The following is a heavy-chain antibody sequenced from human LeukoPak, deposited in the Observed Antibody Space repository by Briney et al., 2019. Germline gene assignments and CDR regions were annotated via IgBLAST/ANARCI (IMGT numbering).Heavy chain of an antibody. Sequence: GGSLRLSCAASGFTFSNVWMNWIRQAPGKGLEWVGRIKSKTAGGTIDYAAPVKGRFIISRDDSRNTLYLQMNSLKTEDTGVYYCTTRVITPLGGIIINDCWGQGTLVTVSS. CDR2: IKSKTAGGTI. V-gene: IGHV3-15*07. CDR3: TTRVITPLGGIIINDC. CDR1: GFTFSNVW. D-gene: IGHD3-16*02. J-gene: IGHJ4*02.